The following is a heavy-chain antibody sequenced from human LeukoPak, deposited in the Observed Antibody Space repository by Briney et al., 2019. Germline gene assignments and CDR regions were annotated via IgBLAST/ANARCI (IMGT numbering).Heavy chain of an antibody. CDR2: INPNSGGT. D-gene: IGHD1-26*01. V-gene: IGHV1-2*02. CDR3: ARDRNLYSGSFAS. J-gene: IGHJ4*02. CDR1: GYTFTGHY. Sequence: GASVKVSCKASGYTFTGHYMHWVRQAPGQGLEWMGWINPNSGGTNYAQKFQGRVTMTRDTSISTAYMELSRVTSDDTAVYFCARDRNLYSGSFASWGQGTLVTVSS.